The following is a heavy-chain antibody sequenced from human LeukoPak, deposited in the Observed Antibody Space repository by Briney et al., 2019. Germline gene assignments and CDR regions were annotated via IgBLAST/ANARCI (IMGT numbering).Heavy chain of an antibody. V-gene: IGHV4-34*01. CDR1: GGSFSGYY. Sequence: SETLSLTRAVYGGSFSGYYWSWIRQPPGKGLEGSGEINHSGSTNYNPSLKSRVTISVDTSKHQFSLKLSSVTAADTAVYYCARSMPFFGVVRGYYYMDVWGKGTTVTVSS. CDR2: INHSGST. J-gene: IGHJ6*03. D-gene: IGHD3-3*01. CDR3: ARSMPFFGVVRGYYYMDV.